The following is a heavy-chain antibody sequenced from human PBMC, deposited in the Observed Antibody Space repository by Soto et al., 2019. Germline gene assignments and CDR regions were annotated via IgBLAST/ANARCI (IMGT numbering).Heavy chain of an antibody. V-gene: IGHV4-34*01. CDR2: INHSGST. CDR3: ARNVLLWLPELLPRGMDV. CDR1: GGSFSGYY. Sequence: PSETLSLTCAVYGGSFSGYYWSWIRQPPGKGLEWIGEINHSGSTNYNPSLKSRVTISVDTSKNQFSLKLSSVTAADTAVYYCARNVLLWLPELLPRGMDVWGQGTTVTVSS. D-gene: IGHD3-10*01. J-gene: IGHJ6*02.